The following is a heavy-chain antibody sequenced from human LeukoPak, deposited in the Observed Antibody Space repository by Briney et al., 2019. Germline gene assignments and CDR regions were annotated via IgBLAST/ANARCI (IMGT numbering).Heavy chain of an antibody. CDR3: AREPTYSSSWYTSCDY. CDR1: GFTFSSYA. J-gene: IGHJ4*02. Sequence: GGSLRLSCAASGFTFSSYAMSWVRQAPGKGLEWVSAISGGGDNTYYADSMKGRFTISRDNAKNSLYLQMNSLRAEDTAVYYCAREPTYSSSWYTSCDYWGQGTLVTVSS. V-gene: IGHV3-23*01. CDR2: ISGGGDNT. D-gene: IGHD6-13*01.